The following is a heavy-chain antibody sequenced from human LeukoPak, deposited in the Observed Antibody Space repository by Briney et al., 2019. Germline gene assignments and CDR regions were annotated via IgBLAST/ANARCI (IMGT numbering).Heavy chain of an antibody. CDR1: GGSISSSPYY. J-gene: IGHJ5*02. CDR3: AEGAGGFSYYNWFDP. Sequence: SETLSLTCTVSGGSISSSPYYWGWIRQPPGKGLEWIGSIYYSGTTHYNPSLESRVTISVDTSKNQFSLKLASVTAADTAIYYCAEGAGGFSYYNWFDPWGQGTLVTVSS. CDR2: IYYSGTT. D-gene: IGHD5-18*01. V-gene: IGHV4-39*07.